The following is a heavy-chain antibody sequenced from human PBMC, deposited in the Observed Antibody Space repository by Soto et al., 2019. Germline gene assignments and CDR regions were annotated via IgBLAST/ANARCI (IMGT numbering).Heavy chain of an antibody. Sequence: PGGSLRLSCEASGFTISDYYMSWIRQAPGKGLEWVSYISSVGTTTYYADSVKGRFTISRDNAKNSLYLQMNRLRAEDTAVYYCARVSWRDKYGMYVWGQGTTVTVSS. J-gene: IGHJ6*02. CDR3: ARVSWRDKYGMYV. CDR2: ISSVGTTT. CDR1: GFTISDYY. V-gene: IGHV3-11*01.